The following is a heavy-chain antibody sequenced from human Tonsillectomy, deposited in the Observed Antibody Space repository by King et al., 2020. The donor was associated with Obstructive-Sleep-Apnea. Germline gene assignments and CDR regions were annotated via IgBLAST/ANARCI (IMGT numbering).Heavy chain of an antibody. Sequence: VQLQESGPGLVKPSETLSLTCTVSGGSISGYYWSWIRQPPGKGIEWIVYIYSSGTTNYNPSLKSRVTISVYTSKNLFSLKLNSVTAADTAVYYCARQANSYLTLGWFDPWGQGTLVTVSS. CDR1: GGSISGYY. V-gene: IGHV4-59*01. CDR2: IYSSGTT. D-gene: IGHD1-26*01. CDR3: ARQANSYLTLGWFDP. J-gene: IGHJ5*02.